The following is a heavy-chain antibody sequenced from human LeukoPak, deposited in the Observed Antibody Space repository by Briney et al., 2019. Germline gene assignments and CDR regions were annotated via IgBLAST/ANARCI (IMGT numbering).Heavy chain of an antibody. CDR1: GGTFSSYA. CDR3: ARGDYYDQKGAPEY. CDR2: IIPIFGTA. D-gene: IGHD3-22*01. Sequence: ASVKVSCKASGGTFSSYAISWVRQAPGQGLEWMGGIIPIFGTANYAQKFQGRVTMTRDTSTSTVYIELNSLRSEDTAVYYCARGDYYDQKGAPEYWGQGTLVTVSS. V-gene: IGHV1-69*05. J-gene: IGHJ4*02.